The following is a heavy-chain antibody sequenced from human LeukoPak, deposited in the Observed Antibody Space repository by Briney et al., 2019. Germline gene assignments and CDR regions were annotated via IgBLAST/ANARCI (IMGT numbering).Heavy chain of an antibody. V-gene: IGHV4-59*08. CDR3: ARHAYYYDRSGSYEAFDI. CDR1: GGSISSYY. CDR2: MYYSGST. D-gene: IGHD3-22*01. J-gene: IGHJ3*02. Sequence: TSETLSLTCTVSGGSISSYYWSWIRQPPGKGLEWIGSMYYSGSTNYKPSLKSRVTISVDTSKNQFSLKLSSVTAADTAVYYCARHAYYYDRSGSYEAFDIWGQGTMVTVSS.